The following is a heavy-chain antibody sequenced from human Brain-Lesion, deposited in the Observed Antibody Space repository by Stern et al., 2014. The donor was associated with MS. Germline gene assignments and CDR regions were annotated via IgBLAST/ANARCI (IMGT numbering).Heavy chain of an antibody. V-gene: IGHV4-61*02. D-gene: IGHD2-2*01. CDR3: ARGRVVPGFQYYATDV. J-gene: IGHJ6*02. Sequence: VQLLESGPGLVKPSQTLSLSCTVSGGSISSGGYYWSWIRQPAGKGLEWIGRIFNSGRTSYNPSLKRRVTISNDTSTHQFSLGLTPMTAADTAVYYCARGRVVPGFQYYATDVWGQGTTVIVSS. CDR2: IFNSGRT. CDR1: GGSISSGGYY.